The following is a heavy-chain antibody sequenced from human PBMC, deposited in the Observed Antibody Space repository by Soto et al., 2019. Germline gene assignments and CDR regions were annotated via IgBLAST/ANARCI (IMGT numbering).Heavy chain of an antibody. Sequence: QVQLVESGGGVVQPGRSLRLSCAASGFTFSSYGMHWVRQAPGKGLEWVAVIWYDGSNKYYADSVKGRFTISRDNSTNTLYLLMNSLRAEDTAVYYCARVTVHFDYWGQGTLVTVSS. J-gene: IGHJ4*02. D-gene: IGHD4-17*01. CDR1: GFTFSSYG. CDR3: ARVTVHFDY. CDR2: IWYDGSNK. V-gene: IGHV3-33*01.